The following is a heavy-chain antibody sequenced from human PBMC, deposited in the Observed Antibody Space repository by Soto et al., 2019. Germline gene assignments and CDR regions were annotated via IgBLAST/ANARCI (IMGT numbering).Heavy chain of an antibody. Sequence: VASVKVSCKASGYTLTSYYMHWVRQAPGQGLEWMGIINPNSGGTNYAQKFQGRVTMTRDTSISTAYMELSRLRSDDTAVYYCARDQYFDRGGDYWGQGTLVTVSS. CDR2: INPNSGGT. CDR1: GYTLTSYY. J-gene: IGHJ4*02. V-gene: IGHV1-2*02. D-gene: IGHD3-9*01. CDR3: ARDQYFDRGGDY.